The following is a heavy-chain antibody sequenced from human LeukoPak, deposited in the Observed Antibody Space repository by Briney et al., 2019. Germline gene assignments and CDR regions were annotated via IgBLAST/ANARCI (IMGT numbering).Heavy chain of an antibody. D-gene: IGHD3-10*01. CDR2: MNPNSANT. CDR1: GYTFTNYD. Sequence: GASVKVSCKASGYTFTNYDINWVRRTTGQGLEWMGWMNPNSANTGYAQNFQGRVTITMNTSISTAYMDLSSLRSEDTAVYYCARGKRYDSGSYYTDYWGQGTLVTVSS. CDR3: ARGKRYDSGSYYTDY. J-gene: IGHJ4*02. V-gene: IGHV1-8*03.